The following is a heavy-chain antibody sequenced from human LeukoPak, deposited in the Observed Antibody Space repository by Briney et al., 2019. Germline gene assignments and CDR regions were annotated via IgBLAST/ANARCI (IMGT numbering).Heavy chain of an antibody. D-gene: IGHD5-12*01. CDR3: ARGRVATYTGPVVY. CDR2: INHSGST. CDR1: GGSFSGYY. Sequence: SETLSLTCAVYGGSFSGYYWSWIRQPPGKGLEWIGEINHSGSTNYNPSLKSRITISVDTSKNQFSLKLSSVTAADTAVYYCARGRVATYTGPVVYWGQGTLVTVSS. J-gene: IGHJ4*02. V-gene: IGHV4-34*01.